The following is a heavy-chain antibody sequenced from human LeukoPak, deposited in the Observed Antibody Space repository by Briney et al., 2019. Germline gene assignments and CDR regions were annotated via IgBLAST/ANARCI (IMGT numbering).Heavy chain of an antibody. CDR2: ISGSGDST. CDR1: GFTFSDYV. D-gene: IGHD3-10*01. V-gene: IGHV3-23*01. J-gene: IGHJ4*02. Sequence: GGSLRLSCAASGFTFSDYVMSWVRQAPGKGLEWVSAISGSGDSTYYSDSVKARFTSSRDNSRNTLYLQIHRLRAEDTAIYYCASSIVRGGYGDYDYWGQGTQVIVSS. CDR3: ASSIVRGGYGDYDY.